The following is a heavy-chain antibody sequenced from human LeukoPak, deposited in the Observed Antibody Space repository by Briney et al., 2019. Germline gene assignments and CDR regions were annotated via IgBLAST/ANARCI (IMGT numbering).Heavy chain of an antibody. CDR3: ARGRSGYSGYDIRFDP. CDR1: GGYISSYY. Sequence: SETLSLTCTVSGGYISSYYWSWIRQPPGKGLERIGYIYYSGSTNYNPSLKSRVTISVDTSKNQFSLKLSSVTAADTAVYYCARGRSGYSGYDIRFDPWGQGTLVTVSS. D-gene: IGHD5-12*01. CDR2: IYYSGST. J-gene: IGHJ5*02. V-gene: IGHV4-59*08.